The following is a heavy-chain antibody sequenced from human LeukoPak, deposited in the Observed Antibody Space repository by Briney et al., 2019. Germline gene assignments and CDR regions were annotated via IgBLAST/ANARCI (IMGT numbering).Heavy chain of an antibody. V-gene: IGHV3-48*03. J-gene: IGHJ4*02. D-gene: IGHD2-8*01. CDR2: ISRSGSTI. CDR1: GFIFSTFE. Sequence: GGSLRLSCVAPGFIFSTFEFNWVRQAPGKGLEWVSYISRSGSTIYFADSVKGRFTISRDNAKSSLYLQMNTLRAEDTAVYYCARDPGRNGHFDYWGQGTLVTVSS. CDR3: ARDPGRNGHFDY.